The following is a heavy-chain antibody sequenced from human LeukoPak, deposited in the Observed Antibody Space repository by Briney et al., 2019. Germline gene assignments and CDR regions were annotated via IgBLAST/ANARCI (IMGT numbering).Heavy chain of an antibody. J-gene: IGHJ3*02. Sequence: GGSLRLSCTASGFTFSTYNMNWVRQAPGKGLEWVSSISTSSNYIYYADSVKGRFTISRDNAKNSLYLQMNSLRVEDTDVYYCARDVGASAPDAFDIWGQGTMVTVSS. V-gene: IGHV3-21*01. CDR2: ISTSSNYI. CDR1: GFTFSTYN. CDR3: ARDVGASAPDAFDI. D-gene: IGHD1-26*01.